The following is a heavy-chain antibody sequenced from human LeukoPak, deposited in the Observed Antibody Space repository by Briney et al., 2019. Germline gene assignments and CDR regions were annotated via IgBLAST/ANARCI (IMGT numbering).Heavy chain of an antibody. J-gene: IGHJ6*03. Sequence: PGRSLRVSCAASGFTFSSFPMHWVRQAPGKGLEWVAVISHDGSKKYYADSVKGRISISRDNFKNTLSLQMNNLRVGDTAVYYCARTPVVTGNYYFYYMDVWGKGTTVTVSS. CDR2: ISHDGSKK. CDR3: ARTPVVTGNYYFYYMDV. CDR1: GFTFSSFP. D-gene: IGHD4-23*01. V-gene: IGHV3-30*04.